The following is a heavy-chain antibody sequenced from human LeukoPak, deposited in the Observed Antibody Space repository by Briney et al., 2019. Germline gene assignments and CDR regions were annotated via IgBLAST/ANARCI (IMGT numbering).Heavy chain of an antibody. CDR2: ISGSGGST. CDR3: ARGSLYPAFYFDY. D-gene: IGHD2-8*01. J-gene: IGHJ4*02. V-gene: IGHV3-23*01. Sequence: GGSLRLSCAASGFTFSSYAMSWVRQAPGKGLEWVSGISGSGGSTFYADSVKGRFTISRDNSKSTLFLQMNSLRAEDTAVYYCARGSLYPAFYFDYWGQGTLVTVSS. CDR1: GFTFSSYA.